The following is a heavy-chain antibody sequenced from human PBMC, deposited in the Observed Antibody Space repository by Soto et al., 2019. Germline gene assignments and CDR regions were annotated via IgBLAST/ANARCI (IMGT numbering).Heavy chain of an antibody. CDR1: GFSFSSFG. CDR2: IGGSSGNA. V-gene: IGHV3-23*01. Sequence: EVQLLESGGGLVQPGGSLRLSCAASGFSFSSFGVYWVRQAPGKGLEWVSGIGGSSGNAYYADSVKGRFTVSRDISHSTLYLQMSALRAYDTAVYYCVRSGPHYFDFWGQGTLVPVSS. J-gene: IGHJ4*02. CDR3: VRSGPHYFDF. D-gene: IGHD1-26*01.